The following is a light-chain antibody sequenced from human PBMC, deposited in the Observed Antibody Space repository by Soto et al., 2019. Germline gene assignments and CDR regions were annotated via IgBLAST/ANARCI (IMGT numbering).Light chain of an antibody. CDR3: QQYGSSPWT. CDR2: DAS. J-gene: IGKJ1*01. CDR1: QSVSNNY. Sequence: EIVLTQTPGTLSLSPGERATLSCRASQSVSNNYLAWYQQKPGQAPRLLIYDASNRATGIPARFGGSGSGTDFTLTISRLEPEDFAVYYCQQYGSSPWTFGQGTKVDIK. V-gene: IGKV3-20*01.